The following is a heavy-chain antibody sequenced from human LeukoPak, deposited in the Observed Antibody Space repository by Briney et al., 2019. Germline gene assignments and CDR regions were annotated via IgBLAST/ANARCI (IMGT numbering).Heavy chain of an antibody. CDR3: ARDLRIASSGDWFDP. J-gene: IGHJ5*02. CDR1: GGTFSSYA. CDR2: VIPIFGAP. Sequence: GASVKVSRKASGGTFSSYAINWVRQAPGQGLEWMGGVIPIFGAPNYAHRFQGRLTITTDESTRTAYMNLTSLRSEDTAVYYCARDLRIASSGDWFDPWGQGTLVTVSS. D-gene: IGHD6-19*01. V-gene: IGHV1-69*05.